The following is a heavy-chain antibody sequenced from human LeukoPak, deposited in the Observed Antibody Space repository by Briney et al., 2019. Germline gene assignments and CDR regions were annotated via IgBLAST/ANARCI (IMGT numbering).Heavy chain of an antibody. D-gene: IGHD2-2*01. J-gene: IGHJ4*02. V-gene: IGHV3-23*01. CDR1: GFTFTNYA. CDR3: AKVPSLGYYSSTSCFFDY. Sequence: GGSRRLSCAASGFTFTNYAMSWVRQAPGKGLEWVSDISSSGGSTSYADSMKGRFTISRDNSKNTLYLHMNSLRAEDTAVYYCAKVPSLGYYSSTSCFFDYWGQGTLVTVSS. CDR2: ISSSGGST.